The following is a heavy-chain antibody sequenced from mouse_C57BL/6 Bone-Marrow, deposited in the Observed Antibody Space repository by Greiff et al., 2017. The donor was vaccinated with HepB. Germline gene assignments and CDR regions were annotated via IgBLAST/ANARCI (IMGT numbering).Heavy chain of an antibody. J-gene: IGHJ2*01. D-gene: IGHD1-1*01. CDR3: ARTAVVVPDY. V-gene: IGHV5-17*01. CDR2: ISSGSSTI. CDR1: GFTFSDYG. Sequence: DVKLVESGGGLVKPGGSLKLSCAASGFTFSDYGMHWVRQAPEKGLEWVAYISSGSSTIYYADTVKGRFTISRDNAKNTLFLQMTSLRSEDTAMYYCARTAVVVPDYWGQGTTLTFSS.